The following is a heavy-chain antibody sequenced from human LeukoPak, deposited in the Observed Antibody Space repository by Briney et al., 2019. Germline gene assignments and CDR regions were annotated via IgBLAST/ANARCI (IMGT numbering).Heavy chain of an antibody. Sequence: SVKVSCKASGYTFTGYYMHWVRQAPGQGLEWMGRIIPILGIANYAQKFQGRVTITADKSTSTAYMELSSLRSEDTAVYYCAREGGGWYFDLWGRGTLVTVSS. D-gene: IGHD3-16*01. CDR2: IIPILGIA. CDR3: AREGGGWYFDL. J-gene: IGHJ2*01. CDR1: GYTFTGYY. V-gene: IGHV1-69*04.